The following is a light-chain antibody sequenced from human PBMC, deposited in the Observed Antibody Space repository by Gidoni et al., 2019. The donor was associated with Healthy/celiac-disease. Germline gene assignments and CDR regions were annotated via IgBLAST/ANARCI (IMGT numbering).Light chain of an antibody. CDR1: QSLSSY. J-gene: IGKJ1*01. V-gene: IGKV1-39*01. CDR2: AAS. Sequence: DIQMTKSPSSLSASVGDRVTSTSRASQSLSSYLNWYQQKPGKAPKLLIYAASSLQSGVPSRFSGRGSGTDFTLTISSLQPEDFATYYCQQSYSTPWTFGQGTKVEIK. CDR3: QQSYSTPWT.